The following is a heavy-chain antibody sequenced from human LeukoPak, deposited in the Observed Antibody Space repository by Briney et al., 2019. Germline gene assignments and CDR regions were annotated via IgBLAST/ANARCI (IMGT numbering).Heavy chain of an antibody. CDR3: ARNHEGTSGYYYYYYGMDV. V-gene: IGHV5-10-1*01. CDR2: IDPRDSYT. CDR1: GYSFTSYW. Sequence: HGESLKISCKGSGYSFTSYWISWVRQMPGKGLEWMGTIDPRDSYTNYSPSFQGHVTISADKSLSTAYLQWSSLKASDNAMYYCARNHEGTSGYYYYYYGMDVWGQGTTVTVSS. D-gene: IGHD3-22*01. J-gene: IGHJ6*02.